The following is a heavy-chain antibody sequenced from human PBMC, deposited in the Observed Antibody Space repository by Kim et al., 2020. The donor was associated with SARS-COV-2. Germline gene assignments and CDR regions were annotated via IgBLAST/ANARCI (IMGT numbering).Heavy chain of an antibody. J-gene: IGHJ4*02. CDR3: AKDSSPRFYCSSTSCRPFDY. D-gene: IGHD2-2*01. Sequence: SVKGRFTTSRDHSKNSLYLQMNSLRAEDTSLYYCAKDSSPRFYCSSTSCRPFDYWGQGTLVTVSS. V-gene: IGHV3-9*01.